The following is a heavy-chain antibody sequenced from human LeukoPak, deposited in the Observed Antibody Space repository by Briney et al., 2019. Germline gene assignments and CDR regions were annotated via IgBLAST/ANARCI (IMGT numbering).Heavy chain of an antibody. CDR2: IYYSGST. CDR3: ARTLQYCSVTSCYAH. D-gene: IGHD2-2*01. Sequence: SETLSLTCTVSGGSISSSSYYWGWIRQPPGKGLEWIGSIYYSGSTYYNPSLKSRVTISVDTSKNQFSLKLSSVTAADTSVYYCARTLQYCSVTSCYAHWGQGTLVTVSS. CDR1: GGSISSSSYY. V-gene: IGHV4-39*01. J-gene: IGHJ4*02.